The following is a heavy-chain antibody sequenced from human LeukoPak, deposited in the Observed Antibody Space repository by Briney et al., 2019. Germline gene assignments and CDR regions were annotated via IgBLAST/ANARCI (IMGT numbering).Heavy chain of an antibody. D-gene: IGHD3-9*01. CDR2: ISSSSSYI. V-gene: IGHV3-21*01. CDR3: ARVRYFDWLGPFDY. J-gene: IGHJ4*02. CDR1: GFTFSSYS. Sequence: PGGSLRLSCAASGFTFSSYSMNWVRQAPGKGLEWVSSISSSSSYIYYADSVKGRFTISRDNAKNSLYLQMNSLRAEDTAGYYCARVRYFDWLGPFDYWGQGTLVTVSS.